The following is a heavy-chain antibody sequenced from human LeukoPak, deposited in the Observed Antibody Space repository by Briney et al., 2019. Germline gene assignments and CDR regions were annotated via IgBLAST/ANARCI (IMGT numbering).Heavy chain of an antibody. D-gene: IGHD3-22*01. CDR2: ISASSTYI. CDR3: ARDLLYSSGYVGFDY. Sequence: GGSLRLSCAASGFTFSSHSMTWVRQAPGKGLEWVSSISASSTYIYYADSVKGRFTISRDNAKNSLYLQMNSLRAEDTAVYYCARDLLYSSGYVGFDYWGQGTLVTVSS. J-gene: IGHJ4*02. CDR1: GFTFSSHS. V-gene: IGHV3-21*01.